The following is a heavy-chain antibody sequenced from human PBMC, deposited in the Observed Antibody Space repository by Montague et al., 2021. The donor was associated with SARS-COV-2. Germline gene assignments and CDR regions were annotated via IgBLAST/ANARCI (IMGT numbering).Heavy chain of an antibody. J-gene: IGHJ6*03. CDR1: GGSFSGYY. CDR2: INHSGSA. D-gene: IGHD2-2*01. Sequence: SETLSLTCAVYGGSFSGYYWNWIRQPPGKGLEWIGEINHSGSANYNPSLKRRVTISVDTSKNQFSLKLNSVTAADTAVYYCARLGEGVVPAPTLGIGPFYSYFYMDVWGQGATVTVSS. V-gene: IGHV4-34*01. CDR3: ARLGEGVVPAPTLGIGPFYSYFYMDV.